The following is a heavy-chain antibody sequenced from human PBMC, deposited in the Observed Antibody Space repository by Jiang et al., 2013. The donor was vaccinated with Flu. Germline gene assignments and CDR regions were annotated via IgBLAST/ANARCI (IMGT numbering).Heavy chain of an antibody. D-gene: IGHD2-2*01. V-gene: IGHV1-2*04. J-gene: IGHJ6*02. CDR1: GYTFTGYY. Sequence: SGAEVKKPGASVKVSCKASGYTFTGYYMHWVRQAPGQGLEWMGWINPNSGGTNYAQKFQGWVTMTRDTSISTAYMELSRLRSDDTAVYYCARDLSPYCSSTSCQYYYYGMDVWGQGTTVTVSS. CDR2: INPNSGGT. CDR3: ARDLSPYCSSTSCQYYYYGMDV.